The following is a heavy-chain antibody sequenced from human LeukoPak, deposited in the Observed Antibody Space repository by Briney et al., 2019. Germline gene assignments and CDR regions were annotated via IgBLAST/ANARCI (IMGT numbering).Heavy chain of an antibody. V-gene: IGHV3-11*01. CDR3: ARVGYYYDSSGYPPTRDDAFDI. CDR2: ISSSGSTI. CDR1: GFTFSDYY. Sequence: GGSLRLSCAASGFTFSDYYMSWIRQAPEKGLEWVSYISSSGSTIYYADSVKGRFTISRDNAKNSLYLQMNSLRAEDTAVYYCARVGYYYDSSGYPPTRDDAFDIWGQGTMVTVSS. J-gene: IGHJ3*02. D-gene: IGHD3-22*01.